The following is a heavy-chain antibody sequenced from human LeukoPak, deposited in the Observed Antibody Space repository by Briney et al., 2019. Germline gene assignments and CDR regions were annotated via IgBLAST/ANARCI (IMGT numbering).Heavy chain of an antibody. CDR3: ARLVATSRFDP. Sequence: KTSETLSLTCAVYGGSFSGYYWSWIRQPPGKGLEWIGEINHSGSTNYNPSLKSRVTMSVDTSKNHFSLILSSVTAADTAVYYCARLVATSRFDPWGQGTLVTVSS. CDR2: INHSGST. CDR1: GGSFSGYY. V-gene: IGHV4-34*01. D-gene: IGHD5-12*01. J-gene: IGHJ5*02.